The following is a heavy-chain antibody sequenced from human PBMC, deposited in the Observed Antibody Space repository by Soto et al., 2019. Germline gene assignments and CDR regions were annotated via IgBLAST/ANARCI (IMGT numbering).Heavy chain of an antibody. V-gene: IGHV3-64*01. D-gene: IGHD1-1*01. Sequence: GGSLRLSCAASGFTFSSYAMHWVRQAPGKGLEYVAVIGNDGGNIYYANSVKDRFTISRDNRKNTLYLQMGSLRPEDMAMYFCARGDPYTDTLRNDAFDMWGQGTMVTVS. CDR1: GFTFSSYA. CDR2: IGNDGGNI. J-gene: IGHJ3*02. CDR3: ARGDPYTDTLRNDAFDM.